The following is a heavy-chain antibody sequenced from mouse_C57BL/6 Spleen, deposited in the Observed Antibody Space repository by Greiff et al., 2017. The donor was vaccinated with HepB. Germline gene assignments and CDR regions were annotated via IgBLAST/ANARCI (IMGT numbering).Heavy chain of an antibody. CDR1: GFTFSSYA. J-gene: IGHJ3*01. CDR2: ISDGGSYT. Sequence: EVMLVESGGGLVKPGGSLKLSCAASGFTFSSYAMSWVRQTPEKRLEWVATISDGGSYTYYPDNVKGRFTISRDNAKNNLYLQMSHLKSEDTAMYYCARDQLRLPAFAYWGQGTLVTVSA. CDR3: ARDQLRLPAFAY. V-gene: IGHV5-4*01. D-gene: IGHD3-2*02.